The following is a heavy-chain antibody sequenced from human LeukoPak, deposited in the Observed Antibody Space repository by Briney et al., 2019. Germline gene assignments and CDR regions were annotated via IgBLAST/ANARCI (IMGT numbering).Heavy chain of an antibody. CDR1: GFTFSRYA. J-gene: IGHJ4*02. V-gene: IGHV3-23*01. D-gene: IGHD5-12*01. CDR2: IGGGGATT. Sequence: LPGGSLRLSCAASGFTFSRYAMSWVRQAPGKGLEWVSTIGGGGATTYYVDSVKGRFTISRDNSQNTLSLQMNSLRAEDTAVYYCARAYSRESGYDFVLHNWGQGTLVTVSS. CDR3: ARAYSRESGYDFVLHN.